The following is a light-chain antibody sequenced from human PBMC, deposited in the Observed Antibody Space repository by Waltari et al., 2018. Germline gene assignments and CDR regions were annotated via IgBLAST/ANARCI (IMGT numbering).Light chain of an antibody. Sequence: EIVFTQSPGTLSLSPGESATLSCRASQSVSSSYLAWYQQKPGQAPRLLIYGASSRATGIPDRFSGSGSGTDFTLTISRLEPEDFAVYYCQQYGNSPITFGQGARLEIK. CDR1: QSVSSSY. V-gene: IGKV3-20*01. J-gene: IGKJ5*01. CDR3: QQYGNSPIT. CDR2: GAS.